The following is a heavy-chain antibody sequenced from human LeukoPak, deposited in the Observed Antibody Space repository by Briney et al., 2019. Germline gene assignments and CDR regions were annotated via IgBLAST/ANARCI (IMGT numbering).Heavy chain of an antibody. J-gene: IGHJ5*02. V-gene: IGHV3-23*01. Sequence: PGGSLRLSCAASGFTFSSYAMSWVRQAPGKGLEWVSAISGSGGSTYYADSVKGRFTISRDNSKNTLYLQMNSLRAEDTAVYYCARTHPYSSSWYDRVYWFDPWGQGTLVTVSS. D-gene: IGHD6-13*01. CDR1: GFTFSSYA. CDR2: ISGSGGST. CDR3: ARTHPYSSSWYDRVYWFDP.